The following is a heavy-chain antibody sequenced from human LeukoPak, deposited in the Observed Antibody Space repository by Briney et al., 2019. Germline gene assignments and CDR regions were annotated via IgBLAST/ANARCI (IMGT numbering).Heavy chain of an antibody. CDR2: MNPNSGNA. CDR1: GYTFTSYD. J-gene: IGHJ4*02. CDR3: ARGMTGFKVATIIGY. Sequence: ASVKVSCKASGYTFTSYDINWVRQAPGQGLEWMGWMNPNSGNAGYAQKFQGRVTMTRYTSISTAYMELSSLRSEDTAVYYCARGMTGFKVATIIGYWGQGTLVTVSS. V-gene: IGHV1-8*01. D-gene: IGHD5-12*01.